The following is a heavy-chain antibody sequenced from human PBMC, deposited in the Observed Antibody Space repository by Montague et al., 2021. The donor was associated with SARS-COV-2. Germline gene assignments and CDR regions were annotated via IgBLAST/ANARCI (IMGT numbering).Heavy chain of an antibody. CDR2: TYYRSKWYN. V-gene: IGHV6-1*01. J-gene: IGHJ2*01. CDR3: ARAYCGGDCYFYWYFDL. CDR1: GDSVSSNIAT. D-gene: IGHD2-21*02. Sequence: CAISGDSVSSNIATWNWIRQSPSRGLEWLGRTYYRSKWYNDYAVSVKSRVIINPDTSNNRISLQLNSVTPEDTAVYYCARAYCGGDCYFYWYFDLWGRGTRVTGSS.